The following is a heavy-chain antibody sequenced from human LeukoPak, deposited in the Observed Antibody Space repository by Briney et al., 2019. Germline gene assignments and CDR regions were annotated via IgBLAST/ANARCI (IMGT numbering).Heavy chain of an antibody. CDR1: EFTFSSYV. Sequence: PGGSLRLSCVTSEFTFSSYVMHWVRQAPGKGLEWVALIWSDGSSIHYADSVKGRFTISRDNSKNTLYLQMNSLRAEDTAIYCCARQEYGPAALFDCWGQGTLVTVSS. J-gene: IGHJ4*02. V-gene: IGHV3-33*01. CDR3: ARQEYGPAALFDC. CDR2: IWSDGSSI. D-gene: IGHD2/OR15-2a*01.